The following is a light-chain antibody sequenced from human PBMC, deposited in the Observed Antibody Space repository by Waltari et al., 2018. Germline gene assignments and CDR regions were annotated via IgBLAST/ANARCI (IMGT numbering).Light chain of an antibody. V-gene: IGLV1-47*01. J-gene: IGLJ3*02. CDR2: RHN. CDR1: SSNIGINH. Sequence: QSVLTQPPSASGNPGQTVTISCSGSSSNIGINHVYWYQKFPGTAPKLLIYRHNQRPSGVPDRFSGSKSGTSASLAISGLRSEDGADYYCAAWDDSLSGWVFGGGTKLTVL. CDR3: AAWDDSLSGWV.